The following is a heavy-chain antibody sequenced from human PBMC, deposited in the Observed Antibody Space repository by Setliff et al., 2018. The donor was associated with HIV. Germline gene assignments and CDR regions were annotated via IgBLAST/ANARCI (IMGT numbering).Heavy chain of an antibody. CDR1: GGSISGHY. CDR2: VYSNGNT. J-gene: IGHJ6*03. V-gene: IGHV4-59*11. CDR3: NIYYYYYMDV. Sequence: SETLSLTCTVSGGSISGHYWSWIRQTPGKGLEWIGYVYSNGNTDYNPSLKSRVTISVDTSKNQFSLKLSSVTAADTAVYYCNIYYYYYMDVWGQGTTVTVSS.